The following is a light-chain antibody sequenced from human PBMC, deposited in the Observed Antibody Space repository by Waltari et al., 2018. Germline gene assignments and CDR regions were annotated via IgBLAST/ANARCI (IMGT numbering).Light chain of an antibody. J-gene: IGLJ2*01. CDR3: CSYAGNDML. Sequence: QSALTQSASVSGSPGQSIAIPCIGTTTDIGTYKLVSWYQQHPGKAPKLLISEVSKRPAGVSNRFSGSKSGNTASLTISGLQAEDEAEYYCCSYAGNDMLFGGGTKVTVV. V-gene: IGLV2-23*02. CDR1: TTDIGTYKL. CDR2: EVS.